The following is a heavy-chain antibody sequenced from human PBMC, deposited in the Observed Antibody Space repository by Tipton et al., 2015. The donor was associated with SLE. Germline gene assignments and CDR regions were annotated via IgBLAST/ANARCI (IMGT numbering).Heavy chain of an antibody. CDR3: ARRGSRLVAAVISAYDY. CDR1: GGSISSHY. D-gene: IGHD2-2*02. Sequence: TLSLTCTVSGGSISSHYWNWIRQPPGKGLEWIGYIYHSGNTYYNPSLWSRVKMSVDTSKNQFSLTLSSVTAADTAVYYCARRGSRLVAAVISAYDYWGQGTLVTVSS. J-gene: IGHJ4*02. CDR2: IYHSGNT. V-gene: IGHV4-59*04.